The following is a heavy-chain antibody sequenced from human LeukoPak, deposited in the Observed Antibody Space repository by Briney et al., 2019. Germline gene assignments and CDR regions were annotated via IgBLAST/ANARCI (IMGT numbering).Heavy chain of an antibody. D-gene: IGHD1-14*01. CDR2: ISYDGSNK. Sequence: WGSLRLSCAASGFTFSSYAMHWVRQAPGKGLEWVAVISYDGSNKYYADSVKGRFTISRDNSKNTLYLQMNSLRAEDTAVYYCARDSGGSYFSYWGQGTLVTVSS. V-gene: IGHV3-30*04. CDR3: ARDSGGSYFSY. CDR1: GFTFSSYA. J-gene: IGHJ4*02.